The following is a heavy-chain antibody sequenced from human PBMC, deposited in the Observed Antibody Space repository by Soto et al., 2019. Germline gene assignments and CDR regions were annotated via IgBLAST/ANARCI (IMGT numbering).Heavy chain of an antibody. Sequence: QPGGSLRLSCAASGFTFSSYAMHWVRQAPGKGLEWISYITASSATIYYADSVKGRFTISRDNAKNSLYLQMNSLREGDTAVYYCPRHNAMAGSIDPWGQATMVTGSS. J-gene: IGHJ5*02. CDR1: GFTFSSYA. D-gene: IGHD1-20*01. V-gene: IGHV3-48*02. CDR2: ITASSATI. CDR3: PRHNAMAGSIDP.